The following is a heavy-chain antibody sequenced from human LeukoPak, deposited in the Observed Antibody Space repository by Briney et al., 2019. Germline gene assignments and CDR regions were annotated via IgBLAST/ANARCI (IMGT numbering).Heavy chain of an antibody. D-gene: IGHD2-15*01. J-gene: IGHJ6*03. V-gene: IGHV4-34*01. CDR1: GGSFSGYY. CDR3: ARGRGGYYYYHYMDV. CDR2: INHSGST. Sequence: SETLSLTCAVYGGSFSGYYWSWIRQPPGKGLEWIGEINHSGSTNYNPSLKSRVTISVDTSKNQFSLKLSSVTAADTAVYYCARGRGGYYYYHYMDVWGKGTTVTVSS.